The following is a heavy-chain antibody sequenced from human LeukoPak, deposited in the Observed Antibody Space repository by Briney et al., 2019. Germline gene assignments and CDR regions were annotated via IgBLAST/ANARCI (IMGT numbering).Heavy chain of an antibody. CDR2: ISASRRYI. CDR1: GFTFSSYN. D-gene: IGHD6-19*01. Sequence: GGSLRLSCAASGFTFSSYNMNWVRQAPGKGLEWVSSISASRRYISHADSVKGRFTISRDNAKSSLYLQMNSLRAEDTAVYYCAKQTSGWERYFDYWGQGTLVTVSS. CDR3: AKQTSGWERYFDY. J-gene: IGHJ4*02. V-gene: IGHV3-21*01.